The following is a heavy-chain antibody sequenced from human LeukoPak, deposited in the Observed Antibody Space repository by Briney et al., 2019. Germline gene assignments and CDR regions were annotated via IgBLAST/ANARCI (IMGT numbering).Heavy chain of an antibody. D-gene: IGHD6-13*01. V-gene: IGHV3-11*03. Sequence: GGSLRLSCAASGFTFSGYYMSWIRQAPGKGLEWVSCIGSSSSSYTNYADSVKGRFTISRDNSKNTLYLQMSSLRAEDTAVYYCAKSYSSSWTRYFDDWGQGILVTVSS. CDR1: GFTFSGYY. CDR2: IGSSSSSYT. CDR3: AKSYSSSWTRYFDD. J-gene: IGHJ4*02.